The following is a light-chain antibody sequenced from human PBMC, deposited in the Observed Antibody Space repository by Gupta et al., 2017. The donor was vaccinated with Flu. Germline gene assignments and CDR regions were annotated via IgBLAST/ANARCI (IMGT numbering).Light chain of an antibody. J-gene: IGLJ3*02. CDR2: EVS. V-gene: IGLV2-14*01. Sequence: QSALTQPASISGSPGQSITLSCPGSSSDIATYQYVSWYQHHPVKAHKLLLYEVSNRPSGVSNRFSGSKSGNTASLTISGLQAEDEADYYCSSYTSTNTWVFGGGTKLTVI. CDR1: SSDIATYQY. CDR3: SSYTSTNTWV.